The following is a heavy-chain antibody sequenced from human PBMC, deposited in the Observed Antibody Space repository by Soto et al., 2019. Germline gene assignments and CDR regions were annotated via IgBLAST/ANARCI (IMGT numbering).Heavy chain of an antibody. CDR3: ARAKIVGATTLFDY. CDR1: GYTFTGYY. V-gene: IGHV1-2*02. CDR2: INPNSGGT. D-gene: IGHD1-26*01. J-gene: IGHJ4*02. Sequence: ASVKVSCKASGYTFTGYYMHWVRQAPGQGLEWMGWINPNSGGTNYAQKFQGRVTMTRDTSISTAYMELSRLRSDDTAVYYCARAKIVGATTLFDYWGQGALVTVSS.